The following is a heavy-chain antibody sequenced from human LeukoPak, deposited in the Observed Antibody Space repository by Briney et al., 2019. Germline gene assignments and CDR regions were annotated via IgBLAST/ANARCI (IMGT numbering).Heavy chain of an antibody. V-gene: IGHV4-34*01. D-gene: IGHD3-16*01. CDR1: GGSFSGYY. CDR3: ARARSGGAIDY. Sequence: ASETLSLTCAVYGGSFSGYYWSWIRQPPGKGLEWIGEINHSGSTNYNPSLKGRVTISVDTSKNQFSLKLSSVTAADTAVYYCARARSGGAIDYWGQGTLVTVSS. J-gene: IGHJ4*02. CDR2: INHSGST.